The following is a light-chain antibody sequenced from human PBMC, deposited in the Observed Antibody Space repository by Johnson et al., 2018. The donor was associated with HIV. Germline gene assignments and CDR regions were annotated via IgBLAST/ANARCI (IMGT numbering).Light chain of an antibody. CDR2: ENN. CDR1: SSNIGNNY. J-gene: IGLJ1*01. V-gene: IGLV1-51*02. Sequence: QSVLTQPPSVSAAPGQKVTISCSGSSSNIGNNYVSWYQQLPGTAPQLLIYENNKRPSGIPDRFSGSKSGTSATLGITELQTGDEADYYCGTWDSSLSVYVFGTGTKVTVL. CDR3: GTWDSSLSVYV.